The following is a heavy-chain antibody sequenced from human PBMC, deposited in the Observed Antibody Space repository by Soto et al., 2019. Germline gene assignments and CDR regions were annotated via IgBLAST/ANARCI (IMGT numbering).Heavy chain of an antibody. V-gene: IGHV3-33*01. CDR2: IWDDGSNK. D-gene: IGHD3-10*01. Sequence: QVQLVESGGGVVQPGRSLRLSCAASGFTFSSYGMHWVRQAPGKGLEWVAIIWDDGSNKYYADSVKGPFTISRDNSKNTLYLQMNSLRAEDTAVYYWARDQGFGSGSPKHPYYYYYYMDVWGKGTTVTVSS. J-gene: IGHJ6*03. CDR3: ARDQGFGSGSPKHPYYYYYYMDV. CDR1: GFTFSSYG.